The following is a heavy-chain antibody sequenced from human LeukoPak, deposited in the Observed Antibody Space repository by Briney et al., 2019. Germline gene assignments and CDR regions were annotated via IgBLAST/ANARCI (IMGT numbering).Heavy chain of an antibody. V-gene: IGHV3-30-3*01. CDR3: ARDVLEYSSSSGIDP. J-gene: IGHJ5*02. CDR2: ISYDGSNK. Sequence: GRSLRLSCAASGFTFSSYAMHWVRQAPGRGLEWVAVISYDGSNKYYADSVKGRFTISRDNSKNTLYLQMNSLRAEDTAVYYCARDVLEYSSSSGIDPWGQGTLVTVSS. CDR1: GFTFSSYA. D-gene: IGHD6-6*01.